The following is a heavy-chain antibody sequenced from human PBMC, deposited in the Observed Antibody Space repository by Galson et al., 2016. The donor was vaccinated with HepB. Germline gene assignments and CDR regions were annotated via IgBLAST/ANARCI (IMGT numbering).Heavy chain of an antibody. V-gene: IGHV1-69*13. Sequence: SVKVYCKASGGTFGTSSISWLRQAPGQGLEWMGGITPTFHTPNYAQRFQGRMTITADESTTTVYVDLSSLTSEDTAVYFCARVHSDSSGYPNYFDYWGQGTLVTVSS. D-gene: IGHD3-22*01. CDR2: ITPTFHTP. J-gene: IGHJ4*02. CDR1: GGTFGTSS. CDR3: ARVHSDSSGYPNYFDY.